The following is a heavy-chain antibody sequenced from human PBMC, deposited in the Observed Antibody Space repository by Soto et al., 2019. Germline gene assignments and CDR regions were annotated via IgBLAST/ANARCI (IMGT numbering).Heavy chain of an antibody. CDR3: ARDVIAARPDTYYYYYGMDV. CDR2: ISYDGSNK. Sequence: GGSLRLSCAASGFTFSSYAMHWVRQAPGKGLEWVAVISYDGSNKYYADSVKGRFTISRDNSKNTLYLQMNSLRAEDTAVYYCARDVIAARPDTYYYYYGMDVWGQGTTVTVSS. CDR1: GFTFSSYA. D-gene: IGHD6-6*01. V-gene: IGHV3-30-3*01. J-gene: IGHJ6*02.